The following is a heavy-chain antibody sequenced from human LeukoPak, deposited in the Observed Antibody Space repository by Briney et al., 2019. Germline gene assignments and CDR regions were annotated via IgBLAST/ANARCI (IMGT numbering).Heavy chain of an antibody. CDR2: ISYNGGRK. D-gene: IGHD3-22*01. CDR1: GFSFNTYA. CDR3: ARQEARGYLYEGLDY. V-gene: IGHV3-30*03. J-gene: IGHJ4*02. Sequence: GGSLRLSCVASGFSFNTYAIHWVRQAPGKGLEWVALISYNGGRKEYAESVKGRFTIDRDNSKDTVLLQMNSLRPDDTAIYSCARQEARGYLYEGLDYWGQGTLVTVSS.